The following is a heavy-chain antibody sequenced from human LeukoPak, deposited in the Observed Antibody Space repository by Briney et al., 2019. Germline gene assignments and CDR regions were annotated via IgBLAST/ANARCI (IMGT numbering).Heavy chain of an antibody. CDR3: ARNTAAGTGDMGY. CDR1: GFTFSSYS. D-gene: IGHD6-13*01. V-gene: IGHV3-48*01. CDR2: ISSSSSTI. Sequence: GGSLRLSCAASGFTFSSYSMNWVRQAPGKGLEWVSFISSSSSTIYYADSVKGRFTISRDNAKNSLYLQMNSLRAEDTAVYYCARNTAAGTGDMGYWGQGTLVTVSS. J-gene: IGHJ4*02.